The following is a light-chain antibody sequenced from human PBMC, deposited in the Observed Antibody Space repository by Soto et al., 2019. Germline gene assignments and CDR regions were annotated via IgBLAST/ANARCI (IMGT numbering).Light chain of an antibody. CDR1: QSISSSF. V-gene: IGKV3-20*01. CDR3: QQYDNSPIT. Sequence: EIVLTQSPGILSLYTGERASLSFGASQSISSSFLAWYQQKPGQAPRLLIYGASSRATGIPDRFSGTGSETDFTLTISRLEPEDFAVYYCQQYDNSPITFGQGTRLEIK. CDR2: GAS. J-gene: IGKJ5*01.